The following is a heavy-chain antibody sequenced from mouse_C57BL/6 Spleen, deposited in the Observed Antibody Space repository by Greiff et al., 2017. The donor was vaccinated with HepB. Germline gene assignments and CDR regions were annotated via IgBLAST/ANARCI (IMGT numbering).Heavy chain of an antibody. V-gene: IGHV5-17*01. Sequence: EVKLVESGGGLVKPGGSLKLSCAASGFTFSDYGMHWVRQAPEKGLEWVAYISSGSSNIYYADTVKGRFTSSRDNAKNTLFLQMTNLRAEDRAMYHGERRGGSMDYWGQGTSVTVSS. CDR1: GFTFSDYG. J-gene: IGHJ4*01. CDR2: ISSGSSNI. D-gene: IGHD1-1*02. CDR3: ERRGGSMDY.